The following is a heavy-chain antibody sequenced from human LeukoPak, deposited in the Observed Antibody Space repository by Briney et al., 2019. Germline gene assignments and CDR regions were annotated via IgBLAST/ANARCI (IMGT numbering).Heavy chain of an antibody. CDR3: ARGGGSYYYFDS. CDR1: GYTFTTYG. D-gene: IGHD1-26*01. V-gene: IGHV1-18*01. CDR2: ISAYNGNT. Sequence: ASVKAPCKASGYTFTTYGISWVRQAPGQGLEWMGWISAYNGNTNYSQNLQGRVTMTTDTSTSTAYMELRSLRSDDTAVYYCARGGGSYYYFDSSGQGTLVTVSS. J-gene: IGHJ4*02.